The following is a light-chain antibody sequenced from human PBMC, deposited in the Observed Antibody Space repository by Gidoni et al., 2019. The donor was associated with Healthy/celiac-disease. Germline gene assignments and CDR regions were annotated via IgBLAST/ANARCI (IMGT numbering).Light chain of an antibody. CDR3: AAWDDSLSGVV. J-gene: IGLJ2*01. Sequence: QSVLTQPPSASGTPGQRVTISCSGSSSNIGSNYVYWYQQLPGTAPKLLIYSNNQRPSGVPDRFSVSKSGTSASLAISGLRSEDEADYYCAAWDDSLSGVVFGGGTKLTVL. CDR2: SNN. CDR1: SSNIGSNY. V-gene: IGLV1-47*02.